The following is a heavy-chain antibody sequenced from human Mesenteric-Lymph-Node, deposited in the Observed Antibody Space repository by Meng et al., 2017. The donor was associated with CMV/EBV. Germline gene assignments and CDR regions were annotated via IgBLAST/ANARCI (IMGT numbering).Heavy chain of an antibody. D-gene: IGHD3-10*01. J-gene: IGHJ4*02. CDR3: TRGITMVRGVIY. Sequence: PGFTFSHAWMSWVRHAPGKGLAWLGRFKSKTDGGTTDYAAPVKGRFTISRDDSKNTLYLQMNSLKTEDTAVYYCTRGITMVRGVIYWGQGTLVTVSS. V-gene: IGHV3-15*01. CDR2: FKSKTDGGTT. CDR1: GFTFSHAW.